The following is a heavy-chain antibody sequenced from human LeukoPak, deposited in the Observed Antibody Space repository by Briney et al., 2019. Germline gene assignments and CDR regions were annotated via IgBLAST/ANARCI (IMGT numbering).Heavy chain of an antibody. D-gene: IGHD2-15*01. CDR1: GFSFSSYS. CDR3: ARDFGGGTNYYSGMDV. V-gene: IGHV3-21*01. Sequence: GGSLRLSCAASGFSFSSYSLTWVRQAPGKGLEWASSISSSSGYMFYAGSVTGRFTISRDNAKNSLYLQMNSLRAEDTAVYYCARDFGGGTNYYSGMDVWGPGTSVSVSS. CDR2: ISSSSGYM. J-gene: IGHJ6*02.